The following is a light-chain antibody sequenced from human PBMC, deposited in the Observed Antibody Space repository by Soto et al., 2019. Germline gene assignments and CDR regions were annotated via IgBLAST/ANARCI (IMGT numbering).Light chain of an antibody. CDR1: RSDVGSYSL. J-gene: IGLJ1*01. V-gene: IGLV2-23*02. CDR3: CSYAGSSYV. Sequence: QSVLPQPASVSGSPGPSIPISCTGTRSDVGSYSLVSWYQQHPGKAHKLMIYEVSKRPSGVSNRFSGSKSGNTASLTISGLQAEDEADYYCCSYAGSSYVFGTGTKVTVL. CDR2: EVS.